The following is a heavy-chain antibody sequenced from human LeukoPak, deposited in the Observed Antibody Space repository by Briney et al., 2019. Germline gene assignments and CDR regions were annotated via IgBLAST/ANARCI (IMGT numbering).Heavy chain of an antibody. D-gene: IGHD3-3*01. J-gene: IGHJ5*02. Sequence: SGTLSLTCTVSGGSISSYYWSWIRQPAGKGLEWIGRIYTSGSTNYNPSLESRVTMSVDTSKNQFSLKLSSVTAADTAVYYCARSQYDFWSGDFDSNWFDPWGQGTLVTVSS. CDR3: ARSQYDFWSGDFDSNWFDP. CDR2: IYTSGST. CDR1: GGSISSYY. V-gene: IGHV4-4*07.